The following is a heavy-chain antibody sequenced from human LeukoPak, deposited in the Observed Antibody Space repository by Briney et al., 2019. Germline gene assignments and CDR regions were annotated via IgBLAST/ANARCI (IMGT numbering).Heavy chain of an antibody. V-gene: IGHV4-34*01. CDR3: ARGRVAARLNWFDP. Sequence: SETLSLTCAVYGGSFSGYYWSWIRQPPGKGLEWIGEINHSGSTNYNPSLKSRVTISVDTSKNQFSLKRSSVTAADTAVYYCARGRVAARLNWFDPWGQGTLVTVSS. D-gene: IGHD6-6*01. J-gene: IGHJ5*02. CDR1: GGSFSGYY. CDR2: INHSGST.